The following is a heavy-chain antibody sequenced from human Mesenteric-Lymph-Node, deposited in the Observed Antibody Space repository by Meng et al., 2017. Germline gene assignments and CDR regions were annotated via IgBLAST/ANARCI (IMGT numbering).Heavy chain of an antibody. CDR2: IIPIFGTA. CDR1: GGTFSSYA. V-gene: IGHV1-69*06. Sequence: LWQLGAGGEIPGCSVKVSCKASGGTFSSYAISWVRQAPGQGLEWMGGIIPIFGTANYEQKFQGRVTITADKSTSTAYMELSSLRSEDTAVYYCARDLVGGTGFDPWGQGTLVTVSS. CDR3: ARDLVGGTGFDP. D-gene: IGHD1-26*01. J-gene: IGHJ5*02.